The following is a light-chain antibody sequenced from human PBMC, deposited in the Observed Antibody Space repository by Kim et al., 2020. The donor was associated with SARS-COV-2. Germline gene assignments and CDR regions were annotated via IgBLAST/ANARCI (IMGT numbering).Light chain of an antibody. CDR1: TIGGRL. CDR2: DDS. V-gene: IGLV3-21*03. J-gene: IGLJ3*02. Sequence: SYELTQPPSVSVDPGKTATITCGERTIGGRLAPGYQQKPGQAPPPVVYDDSDRPPGIPERFSGSKSGNTATLTITRVEPGDEADYYCHLWAGTTGHVVF. CDR3: HLWAGTTGHVV.